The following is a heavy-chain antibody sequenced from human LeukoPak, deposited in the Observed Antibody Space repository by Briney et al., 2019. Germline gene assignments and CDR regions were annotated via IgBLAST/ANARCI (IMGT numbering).Heavy chain of an antibody. CDR3: KKLSSGYYSTPFDY. CDR2: IYPGDSDT. J-gene: IGHJ4*02. CDR1: GYSFTNYW. V-gene: IGHV5-51*01. D-gene: IGHD3-22*01. Sequence: GESLKISCKGSGYSFTNYWIGWVRQMPGKGLEWMGIIYPGDSDTKYSPSFQGQVTISADKSISTAYLQWTSLKASDTAMFYCKKLSSGYYSTPFDYWGQGTLVTVSS.